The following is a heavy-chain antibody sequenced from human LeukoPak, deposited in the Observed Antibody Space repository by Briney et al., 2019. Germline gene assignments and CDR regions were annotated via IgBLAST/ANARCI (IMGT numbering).Heavy chain of an antibody. D-gene: IGHD4-23*01. V-gene: IGHV3-30*18. CDR1: GFIFSTSA. CDR3: AKDWAGNGGFDY. CDR2: ISYDGSKK. J-gene: IGHJ4*02. Sequence: GRSLRLSCAASGFIFSTSATHWVRQAPGKGLEWVAVISYDGSKKYYAESVKGRFTISRDNSKNTLYLQVNSLRAEDTAVYYCAKDWAGNGGFDYWGQGTLVTVSS.